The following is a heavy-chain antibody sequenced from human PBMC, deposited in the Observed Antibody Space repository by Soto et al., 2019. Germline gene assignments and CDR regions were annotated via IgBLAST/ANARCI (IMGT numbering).Heavy chain of an antibody. D-gene: IGHD3-10*01. CDR1: GFTFSSYD. J-gene: IGHJ4*02. CDR3: ARVRTYGSGSYDPFVLDY. CDR2: IGTAGDT. V-gene: IGHV3-13*01. Sequence: GGSLRLSCAASGFTFSSYDMHWVRQATGKGLEWVSAIGTAGDTYYPGSVKGRFTISRENAKNSLYLQMNSLRAEDTAVYYCARVRTYGSGSYDPFVLDYWGQGTLVTVSS.